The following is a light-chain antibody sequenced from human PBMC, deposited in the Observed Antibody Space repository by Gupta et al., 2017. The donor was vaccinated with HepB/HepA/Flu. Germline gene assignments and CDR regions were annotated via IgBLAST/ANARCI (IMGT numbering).Light chain of an antibody. CDR1: QSVTSD. V-gene: IGKV3-11*01. CDR2: DAS. J-gene: IGKJ3*01. CDR3: QGRSNGPRLT. Sequence: EIVLTQSPATLSLSPGDRATLSCRASQSVTSDLAWYKQKPGQAPRLLIYDASNRDTGIPGRFSGSGYGTDFTLTISIREPEHFAVYSCQGRSNGPRLTFGHGTRMDIK.